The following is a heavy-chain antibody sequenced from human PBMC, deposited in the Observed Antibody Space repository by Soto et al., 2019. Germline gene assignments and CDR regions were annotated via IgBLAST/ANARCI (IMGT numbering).Heavy chain of an antibody. CDR2: ISGSGGST. CDR3: AKDLLRYFDWHPSSLAFDI. V-gene: IGHV3-23*01. Sequence: PGGSLRLSCAASGFTFSSYAMSWVRQAPGKGLEWVSAISGSGGSTYYADSVKGRFTISRDNSKNTLYLQMNSLRAEDTAVYYCAKDLLRYFDWHPSSLAFDIWGQGTMVTVSS. D-gene: IGHD3-9*01. J-gene: IGHJ3*02. CDR1: GFTFSSYA.